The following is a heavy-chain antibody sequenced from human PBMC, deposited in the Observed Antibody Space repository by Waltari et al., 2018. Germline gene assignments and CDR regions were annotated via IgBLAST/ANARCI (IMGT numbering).Heavy chain of an antibody. J-gene: IGHJ4*02. D-gene: IGHD2-21*01. CDR2: ISWNSGSI. Sequence: EVQLVESGGGLVQPGRSLRLSCAASGFPFDDYAMHWVRQAPGKGLEWVSGISWNSGSIGYADSVKGRFTISRDNAKNSLYLQMNSLRAEDTALYYCAKDIDSYSTWGQGTLVTVSS. CDR3: AKDIDSYST. CDR1: GFPFDDYA. V-gene: IGHV3-9*01.